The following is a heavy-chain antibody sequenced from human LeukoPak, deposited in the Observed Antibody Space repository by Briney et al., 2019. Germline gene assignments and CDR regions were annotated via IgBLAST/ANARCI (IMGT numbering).Heavy chain of an antibody. CDR2: ISTNNGYT. CDR1: GYTFTSYD. V-gene: IGHV1-18*01. CDR3: ARSHSSGWYTGGN. D-gene: IGHD6-19*01. Sequence: GASVKVSCKASGYTFTSYDISWVRQAPGQGLEWMGWISTNNGYTNYAQKLQGRVTMTTDTSTSTAYMELRSLRSDDTAVYFCARSHSSGWYTGGNWGQGTLVSVSS. J-gene: IGHJ4*02.